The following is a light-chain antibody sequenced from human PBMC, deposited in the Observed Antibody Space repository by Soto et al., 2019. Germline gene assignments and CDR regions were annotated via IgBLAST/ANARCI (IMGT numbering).Light chain of an antibody. Sequence: QSALTQPASVSGSPGQSITISCTGTSSDVGSYNLVSWYQQNPGKAPKLMIYEGTKRPSGVSDRFTGSKYGNTASMTISGLQAEDEADYYCCSYAHDTRSGTVVFGGGTKLTVL. CDR2: EGT. CDR3: CSYAHDTRSGTVV. CDR1: SSDVGSYNL. V-gene: IGLV2-23*01. J-gene: IGLJ2*01.